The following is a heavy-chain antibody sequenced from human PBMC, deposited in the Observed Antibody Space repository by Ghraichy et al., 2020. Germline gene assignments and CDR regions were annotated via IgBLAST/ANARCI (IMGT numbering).Heavy chain of an antibody. D-gene: IGHD6-19*01. CDR3: AKNKGSGWMYYFDY. CDR2: IGGSGGTT. Sequence: SFVASGFTFSSTAVSWVRQAPGRGLQWVSAIGGSGGTTYYADSVKGRFTISRDNSMNTLYLQMNSLRAEDTAVYYCAKNKGSGWMYYFDYWGQGTLVTVSS. V-gene: IGHV3-23*01. J-gene: IGHJ4*02. CDR1: GFTFSSTA.